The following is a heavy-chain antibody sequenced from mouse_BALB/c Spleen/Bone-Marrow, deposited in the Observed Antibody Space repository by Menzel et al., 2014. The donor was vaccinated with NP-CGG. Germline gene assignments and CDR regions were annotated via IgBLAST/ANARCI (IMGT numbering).Heavy chain of an antibody. CDR1: GFTFSGFT. V-gene: IGHV5-12-2*01. CDR3: ASHGGCGVFRGGNALDY. Sequence: VQLKQSGGGLVQPGGSLKLSCAASGFTFSGFTMSWVRQSPETRLEWVAYISTSGGNTYYADNLKGRFTITRDKSTNTLSRQMNILKTEDTAVYYCASHGGCGVFRGGNALDYWGQGTSVTVSS. J-gene: IGHJ4*01. D-gene: IGHD1-1*02. CDR2: ISTSGGNT.